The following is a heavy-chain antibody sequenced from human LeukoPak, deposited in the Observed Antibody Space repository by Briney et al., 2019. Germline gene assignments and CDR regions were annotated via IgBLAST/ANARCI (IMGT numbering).Heavy chain of an antibody. D-gene: IGHD5-24*01. CDR2: IYYSGST. CDR3: ARRKRWLQYFDY. Sequence: SETLSLTCTVSGGSISSSSYYWGWIRQPPGKGLEWIGSIYYSGSTYYNPSLKSRVTISVATSKNQFSLKLSSVTAADTAVYYCARRKRWLQYFDYWGQGTLVTVSS. CDR1: GGSISSSSYY. J-gene: IGHJ4*02. V-gene: IGHV4-39*01.